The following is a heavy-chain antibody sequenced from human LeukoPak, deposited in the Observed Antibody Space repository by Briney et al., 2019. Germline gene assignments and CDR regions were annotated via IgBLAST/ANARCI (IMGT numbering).Heavy chain of an antibody. CDR3: TREDCDNVRCYGASDA. J-gene: IGHJ5*02. Sequence: GGSMRLPCGASGFTFSSYAMSWVRQAPGKGLEWVSSISGGNHIYYADSVKGRFTISRDNARNSLSLQMNALRAEDTAVYYCTREDCDNVRCYGASDAWGQGTLVTVSS. V-gene: IGHV3-69-1*02. CDR2: ISGGNHI. CDR1: GFTFSSYA. D-gene: IGHD2-2*01.